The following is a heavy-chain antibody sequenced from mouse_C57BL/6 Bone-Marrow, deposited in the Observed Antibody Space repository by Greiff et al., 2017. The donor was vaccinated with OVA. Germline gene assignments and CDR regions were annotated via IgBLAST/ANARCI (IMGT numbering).Heavy chain of an antibody. CDR3: ASSDSNYGDFDY. V-gene: IGHV1-15*01. Sequence: QVQLQQSGAELVRPGASVTLSCKASGYTFTDYEMHWVKQTPVHGLEWIGAIDPETGGTAYNQKFKGKAILTADTSSSTAYLELRSLTSEDSAVYDCASSDSNYGDFDYWGQGTTLTVSA. CDR1: GYTFTDYE. CDR2: IDPETGGT. D-gene: IGHD2-5*01. J-gene: IGHJ2*01.